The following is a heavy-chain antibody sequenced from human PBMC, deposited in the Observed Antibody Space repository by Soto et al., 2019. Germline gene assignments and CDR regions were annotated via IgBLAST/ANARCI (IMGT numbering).Heavy chain of an antibody. CDR2: ISSSSSYI. D-gene: IGHD2-21*01. Sequence: AGGSLRLSCAASGFTFSSYSMNWVRQAPGKGLEWVSSISSSSSYIYYADSVKGRFTISRDNAKNALYLQMNSLGAEDTAVYYCARDLVGVVGGMDVWGQGTTVTVSS. J-gene: IGHJ6*02. V-gene: IGHV3-21*01. CDR3: ARDLVGVVGGMDV. CDR1: GFTFSSYS.